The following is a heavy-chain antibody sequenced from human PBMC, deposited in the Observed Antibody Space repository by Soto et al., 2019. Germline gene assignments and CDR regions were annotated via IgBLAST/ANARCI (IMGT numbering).Heavy chain of an antibody. CDR1: GYTFTSYA. J-gene: IGHJ5*02. Sequence: QVQLVQSGAEVKKPGASVKVSCKASGYTFTSYAMHWVRQAPGQRLEWMGWINAGNGNTKYSQKFQGRVTITRDTSASTAYMELSSLRSEDTAVYYCARHVTGTTSVLRTNWFDPWGQGTLVTVSS. CDR2: INAGNGNT. CDR3: ARHVTGTTSVLRTNWFDP. V-gene: IGHV1-3*01. D-gene: IGHD1-7*01.